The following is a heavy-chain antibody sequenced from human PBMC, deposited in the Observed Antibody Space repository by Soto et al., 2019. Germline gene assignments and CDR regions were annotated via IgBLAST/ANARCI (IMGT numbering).Heavy chain of an antibody. V-gene: IGHV3-23*01. J-gene: IGHJ6*02. CDR1: GFTFSSYA. Sequence: EVQLLESGGGLVQPGGSLRLSCAASGFTFSSYAMSWVRQAPGKGLEWVSTISGSGIITYYAESVKGRFTISSDNSKNPLYLHMNSLRVEDTAVYYCAKVVYDSSGYNQRHYYYYGLDVWGQGTTVTVSS. CDR2: ISGSGIIT. D-gene: IGHD3-22*01. CDR3: AKVVYDSSGYNQRHYYYYGLDV.